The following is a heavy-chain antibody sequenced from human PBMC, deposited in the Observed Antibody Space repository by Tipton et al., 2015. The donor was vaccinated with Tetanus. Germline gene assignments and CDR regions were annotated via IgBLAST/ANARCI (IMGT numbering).Heavy chain of an antibody. CDR1: GYAFTKYW. CDR3: ARRLGPYTGDQIWHFDL. V-gene: IGHV5-51*01. Sequence: VQLVQSGPELKRPGESLKISCKGSGYAFTKYWVGWVRQKPGKGLEWMGIIYPGDSDTTYSPSFQGQVTISADRSISTAYLQWSSLKASDTAVFFCARRLGPYTGDQIWHFDLWGRGTLVTVSS. D-gene: IGHD7-27*01. CDR2: IYPGDSDT. J-gene: IGHJ2*01.